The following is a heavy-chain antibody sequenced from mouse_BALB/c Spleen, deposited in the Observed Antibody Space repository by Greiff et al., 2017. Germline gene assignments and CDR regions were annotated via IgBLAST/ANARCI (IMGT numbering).Heavy chain of an antibody. D-gene: IGHD2-2*01. CDR3: TRNGYERYAIDY. Sequence: VQLQQSGAELVRPGASVTLSCKASGYTFTDYEMHWVKQTPVHGLEWIGAIDPETGGTAYNQKFKGKATLTADKSSSTAYMELRSLTSEDSAVYYCTRNGYERYAIDYWGQGTSVTVSS. V-gene: IGHV1-15*01. CDR2: IDPETGGT. CDR1: GYTFTDYE. J-gene: IGHJ4*01.